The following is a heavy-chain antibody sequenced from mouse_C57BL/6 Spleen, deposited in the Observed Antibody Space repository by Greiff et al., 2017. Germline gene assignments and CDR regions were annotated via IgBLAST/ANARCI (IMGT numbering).Heavy chain of an antibody. J-gene: IGHJ4*01. V-gene: IGHV2-2*01. CDR1: GFSLTSYG. CDR3: ARMLLPYYYAMDY. Sequence: VQLQESGPGLVQPSQSLSITCTVSGFSLTSYGVHWVRQSPGKGLEWLGVIWSGGSTDYNAAFISRLSISKDNSKSQVFFKMNSLQADDTAIYYCARMLLPYYYAMDYWGQGTSVTVSS. D-gene: IGHD2-12*01. CDR2: IWSGGST.